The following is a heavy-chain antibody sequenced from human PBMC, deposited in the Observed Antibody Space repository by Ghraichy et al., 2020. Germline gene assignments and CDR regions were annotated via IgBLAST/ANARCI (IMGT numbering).Heavy chain of an antibody. CDR3: AEWELLLP. CDR2: ISYDGSNK. CDR1: GFTFSSYA. J-gene: IGHJ4*02. Sequence: GESLNISCAASGFTFSSYAMHWVRQAPGKGLEWVAVISYDGSNKYYADSVKGRFTISRDNSKNTLYLQMNSLRAEDTAVYYCAEWELLLPWGQGTLVTVSS. D-gene: IGHD1-26*01. V-gene: IGHV3-30-3*01.